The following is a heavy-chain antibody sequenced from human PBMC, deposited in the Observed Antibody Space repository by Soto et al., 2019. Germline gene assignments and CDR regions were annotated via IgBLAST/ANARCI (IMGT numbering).Heavy chain of an antibody. CDR1: GYTFSSYY. CDR2: INPVGGGRT. V-gene: IGHV1-46*01. Sequence: ASVKVSCKTSGYTFSSYYIHWVRQAPGQGLEWMGIINPVGGGRTSYGQKFKGRVTMTSDTSTTTVYMTLSGLRSEDTAVYYCARAKRGSWPYFDNWGQGTLVTSPQ. D-gene: IGHD1-26*01. CDR3: ARAKRGSWPYFDN. J-gene: IGHJ4*02.